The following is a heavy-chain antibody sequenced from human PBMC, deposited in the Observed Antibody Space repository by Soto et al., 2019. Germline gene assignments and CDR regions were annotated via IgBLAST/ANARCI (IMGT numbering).Heavy chain of an antibody. D-gene: IGHD3-16*01. Sequence: QVQLVESGGGVVQPGTSLRLSCVGSGFTFRSYVIHWVRQAPGKGLEWVALTSYDGSNNFYGDSVKGRFTISRDNSRNTVELQMYSLRLEDTALYYFARWGTTGGLDVWGQGTLVSVSS. CDR2: TSYDGSNN. CDR3: ARWGTTGGLDV. CDR1: GFTFRSYV. J-gene: IGHJ4*02. V-gene: IGHV3-33*05.